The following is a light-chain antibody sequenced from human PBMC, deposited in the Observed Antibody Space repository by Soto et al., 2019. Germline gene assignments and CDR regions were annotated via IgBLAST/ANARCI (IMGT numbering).Light chain of an antibody. Sequence: EIVLTQSPGTLSLSPGERATLSCRASQSVSSSSLAWYQQKPGQAPRLLIYGSSSRDTGIPDRFSGSGSGTDFTLTISRLEPEDFAVYYCQQYGSSRKWTFGQGTKVEIK. J-gene: IGKJ1*01. CDR2: GSS. V-gene: IGKV3-20*01. CDR3: QQYGSSRKWT. CDR1: QSVSSSS.